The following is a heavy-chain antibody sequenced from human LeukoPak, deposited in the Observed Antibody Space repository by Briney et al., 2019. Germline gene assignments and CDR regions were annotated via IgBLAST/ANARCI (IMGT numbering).Heavy chain of an antibody. CDR3: ASGDCSSTSCYNFDY. J-gene: IGHJ4*02. CDR1: GGSISSSSYY. V-gene: IGHV4-39*01. Sequence: SETLSLTCTVSGGSISSSSYYWGWIRQPPGKGLEWIGSIYYSGSTYYNPSLKSRVTISVDTSKNQFSLKLSSVTAADTALYYCASGDCSSTSCYNFDYWGQGTLVTVSS. D-gene: IGHD2-2*02. CDR2: IYYSGST.